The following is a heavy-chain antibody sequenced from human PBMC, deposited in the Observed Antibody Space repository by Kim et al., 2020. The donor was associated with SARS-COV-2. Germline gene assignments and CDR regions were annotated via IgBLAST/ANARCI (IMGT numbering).Heavy chain of an antibody. V-gene: IGHV3-43*01. J-gene: IGHJ4*02. CDR2: ISWDGGST. D-gene: IGHD6-19*01. CDR3: AKDILGSGWSHAFDY. CDR1: GFTFDDYT. Sequence: GGSLRLSCAASGFTFDDYTMHWVRQAPGKGLEWVSLISWDGGSTYYADSVKGRFTISRDNSKNSLYLQMNSLRTEDTALYYCAKDILGSGWSHAFDYWGQGTLVTVSS.